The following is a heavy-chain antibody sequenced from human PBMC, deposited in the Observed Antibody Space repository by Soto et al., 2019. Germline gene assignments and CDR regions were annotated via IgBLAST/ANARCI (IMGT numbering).Heavy chain of an antibody. Sequence: QITLKESGPTLVKPTQTLTLTCTFSGFSLSTSGVGVGWIRQPPGKALEWLTLIYWDDDKRYSPSLKSRLTITKDTSKNQVVLTITNMDPVDTATYYCARVNSSSSLDYWGQGTLVTVSS. V-gene: IGHV2-5*02. J-gene: IGHJ4*02. CDR2: IYWDDDK. CDR3: ARVNSSSSLDY. D-gene: IGHD6-6*01. CDR1: GFSLSTSGVG.